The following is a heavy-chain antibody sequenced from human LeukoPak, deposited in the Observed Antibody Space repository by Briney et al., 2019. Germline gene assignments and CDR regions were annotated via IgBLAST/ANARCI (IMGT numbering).Heavy chain of an antibody. Sequence: GGSLRLSCAASGFTFRTYSVNWVRQAPGKGLEWVSSISSSGTHIYYAYSVKGRFTISRDNAMNSQYLQTNSLRAEDTAVYYCARALAAAGTGYYFDYWGQGTLVTVSS. CDR2: ISSSGTHI. J-gene: IGHJ4*02. CDR3: ARALAAAGTGYYFDY. D-gene: IGHD6-13*01. CDR1: GFTFRTYS. V-gene: IGHV3-21*01.